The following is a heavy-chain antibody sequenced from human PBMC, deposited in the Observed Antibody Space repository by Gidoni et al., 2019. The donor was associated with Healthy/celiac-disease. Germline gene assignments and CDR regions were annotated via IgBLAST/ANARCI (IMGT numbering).Heavy chain of an antibody. Sequence: QVQLVESGGGVVQPGRSLRLSCAASGFTFSSYAMHWVRQAPGKGLEWVAVISYDGSNKYYADSVKGRFTISRDNSKNTLYLQMNSLRAEDTAVYYCAREDYSSMDVWGKGTTVTVSS. CDR1: GFTFSSYA. CDR2: ISYDGSNK. J-gene: IGHJ6*03. V-gene: IGHV3-30-3*01. CDR3: AREDYSSMDV. D-gene: IGHD2-21*01.